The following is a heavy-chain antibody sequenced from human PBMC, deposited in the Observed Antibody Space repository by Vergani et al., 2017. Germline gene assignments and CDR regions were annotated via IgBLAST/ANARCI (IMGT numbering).Heavy chain of an antibody. D-gene: IGHD5-18*01. CDR2: ISYDGSNK. Sequence: QVQLVEPGGGVVQPGRSLRLSCAASGFTLSSYGMHWVRQAPGKGLEWVAVISYDGSNKYYADSVKGRFTISRDNSKNTLYLQMNSLRAEDTAVYYCAKEVGGGYSPYYYYMDVWGKGTTVTVSS. J-gene: IGHJ6*03. V-gene: IGHV3-30*18. CDR1: GFTLSSYG. CDR3: AKEVGGGYSPYYYYMDV.